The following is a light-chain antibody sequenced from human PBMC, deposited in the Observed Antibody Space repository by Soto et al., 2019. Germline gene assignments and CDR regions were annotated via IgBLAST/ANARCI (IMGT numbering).Light chain of an antibody. J-gene: IGLJ2*01. CDR2: RAS. Sequence: QSVLTQPPSASGTPGQRVTISCSGSSSNIVSNYVYWYQQVPGTAPRLLMYRASQRPSGVPDRFSGSKSGTSASLAISGLRSEDEADYYCAAWDDTLKGLVFGGGTKLTVL. CDR1: SSNIVSNY. CDR3: AAWDDTLKGLV. V-gene: IGLV1-47*01.